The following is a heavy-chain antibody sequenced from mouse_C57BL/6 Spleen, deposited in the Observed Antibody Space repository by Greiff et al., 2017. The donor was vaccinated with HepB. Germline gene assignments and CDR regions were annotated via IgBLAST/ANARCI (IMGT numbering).Heavy chain of an antibody. D-gene: IGHD3-3*01. Sequence: EVKLMESGGGLVQPGGSLSLSCAASGFTFTDYYMSWVRQPPGKALEWLGFIRNKANGYTTEYSASVKGRFTISRDNSQSILYLQMNALRAEDSATYYCARYPRERYFDVWGTGTTVTVSS. J-gene: IGHJ1*03. V-gene: IGHV7-3*01. CDR2: IRNKANGYTT. CDR1: GFTFTDYY. CDR3: ARYPRERYFDV.